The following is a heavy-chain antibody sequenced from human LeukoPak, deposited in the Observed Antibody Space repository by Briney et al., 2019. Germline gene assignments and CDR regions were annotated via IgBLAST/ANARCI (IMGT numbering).Heavy chain of an antibody. CDR1: GFTFSSYE. CDR3: ASPNDYYDSSGFDY. J-gene: IGHJ4*02. V-gene: IGHV3-48*03. D-gene: IGHD3-22*01. CDR2: ISSSGSTI. Sequence: GGSLRLSCAASGFTFSSYEMNWVRQAPGKGLEWVSYISSSGSTIYYADSVKGRFIISRDNAKNSLYLQMNSLRAEDTAVYYCASPNDYYDSSGFDYWGQGTLVTVSS.